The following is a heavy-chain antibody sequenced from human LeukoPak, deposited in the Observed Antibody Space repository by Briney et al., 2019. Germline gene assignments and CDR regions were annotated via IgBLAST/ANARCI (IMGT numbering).Heavy chain of an antibody. CDR3: AGSSTSYDY. J-gene: IGHJ4*02. V-gene: IGHV4-38-2*01. CDR1: GYPISSGYY. D-gene: IGHD2-2*01. Sequence: SETLSLTCAVSGYPISSGYYWGWIRQPPGKGLEWIGSFYHSGSTYYNPSLKSRVTISVDTSKNQFSLKLSSVTAADTAVYYCAGSSTSYDYWGQGTLVTVSS. CDR2: FYHSGST.